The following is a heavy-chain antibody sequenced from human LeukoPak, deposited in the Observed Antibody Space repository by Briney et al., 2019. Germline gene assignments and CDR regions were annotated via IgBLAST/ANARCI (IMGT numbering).Heavy chain of an antibody. CDR2: INHSGST. CDR1: GGSFSGYY. CDR3: ARVRSSPPYYYYYYYMDV. J-gene: IGHJ6*03. Sequence: SETLSLTCAVYGGSFSGYYWSWIRQPPGKGLEWIGEINHSGSTNYNPSLKSRVTISVDTSKNQFSLKLSSVTAADTAVYYCARVRSSPPYYYYYYYMDVWGKGTTVTISS. V-gene: IGHV4-34*01. D-gene: IGHD6-13*01.